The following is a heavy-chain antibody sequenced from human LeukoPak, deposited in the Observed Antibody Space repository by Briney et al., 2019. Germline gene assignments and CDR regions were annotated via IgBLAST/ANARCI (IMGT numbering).Heavy chain of an antibody. V-gene: IGHV4-34*01. Sequence: SETLSLTCAVYGGSFSGFYWSWIRQPPGKGLEWIGEINHSGSTYYNPSLRSRVTISEDTSKNQFSLKLTSVTAADTAVYYCATLGEYYDSSGYYYNWGQGTLVTVSS. D-gene: IGHD3-22*01. J-gene: IGHJ4*02. CDR1: GGSFSGFY. CDR2: INHSGST. CDR3: ATLGEYYDSSGYYYN.